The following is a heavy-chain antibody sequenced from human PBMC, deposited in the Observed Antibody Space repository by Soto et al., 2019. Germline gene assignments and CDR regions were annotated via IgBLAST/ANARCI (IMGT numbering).Heavy chain of an antibody. CDR1: GFTFSSYA. D-gene: IGHD6-13*01. Sequence: GGSLRLSCAASGFTFSSYAMHWVRQGPGKGLEWVAVISYDGSNKYYADSVKGRFTISRDNSKNTLYLQMNSLRAEDTAVYYSARDPAPIAAVSYFDLWGRGTLVTVSS. CDR3: ARDPAPIAAVSYFDL. CDR2: ISYDGSNK. V-gene: IGHV3-30-3*01. J-gene: IGHJ2*01.